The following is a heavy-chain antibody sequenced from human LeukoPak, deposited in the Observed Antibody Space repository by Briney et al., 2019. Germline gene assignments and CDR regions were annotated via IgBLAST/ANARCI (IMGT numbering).Heavy chain of an antibody. J-gene: IGHJ5*02. CDR1: GFSLSGYW. V-gene: IGHV3-74*01. CDR3: ARDPRNVGLAP. CDR2: NNGDGSTT. Sequence: GGSLRLSCVASGFSLSGYWMYWVRQAPGKGLMYISRNNGDGSTTNYADVVKGRFTVSRDNVKNTLYLQMNSLRVEDTAVYYCARDPRNVGLAPWGQGTLVTVSS. D-gene: IGHD2-15*01.